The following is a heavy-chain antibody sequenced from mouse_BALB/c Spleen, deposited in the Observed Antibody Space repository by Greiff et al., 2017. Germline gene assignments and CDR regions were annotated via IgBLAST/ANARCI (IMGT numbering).Heavy chain of an antibody. CDR2: INSNGGST. D-gene: IGHD2-3*01. J-gene: IGHJ2*01. V-gene: IGHV5-6-3*01. CDR3: ARHLNHDGYPYYFDY. Sequence: EVMLVESGGGLVQPGGSLKLSCAASGFTFSSYGMSWVRQTPDKRLELVATINSNGGSTYYPDSVKGRFTISRDNAKNTLYLQMSSLKSEDTAMYYCARHLNHDGYPYYFDYWGQGTTLTVSS. CDR1: GFTFSSYG.